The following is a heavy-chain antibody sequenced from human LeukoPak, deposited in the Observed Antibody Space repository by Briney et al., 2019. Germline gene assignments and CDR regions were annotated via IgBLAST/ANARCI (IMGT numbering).Heavy chain of an antibody. V-gene: IGHV4-38-2*02. Sequence: SETLSLTCTVSGYSISSGYYWGWIRQPPGKGLEWIGSIYHSGSTYYNPSLKSRVTISVDTSKNQFSLKLSSVTAADTAVYYCARGYDRYDYWGQGTLVTVSS. CDR1: GYSISSGYY. CDR3: ARGYDRYDY. J-gene: IGHJ4*02. CDR2: IYHSGST. D-gene: IGHD3-22*01.